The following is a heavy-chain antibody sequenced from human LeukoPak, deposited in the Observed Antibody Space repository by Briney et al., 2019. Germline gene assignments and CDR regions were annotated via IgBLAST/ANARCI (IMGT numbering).Heavy chain of an antibody. Sequence: PSETLSLTCTVSGGSISSSSYYWGWIRQPPGKGLEWIGSINHSGSTYYNPSLKSRVTISVDTSKNQFSLKLSSVTAADTAVYYCASIRNDYSSSWAFDYWGQGTLVTVSS. V-gene: IGHV4-39*07. J-gene: IGHJ4*02. CDR1: GGSISSSSYY. D-gene: IGHD6-13*01. CDR3: ASIRNDYSSSWAFDY. CDR2: INHSGST.